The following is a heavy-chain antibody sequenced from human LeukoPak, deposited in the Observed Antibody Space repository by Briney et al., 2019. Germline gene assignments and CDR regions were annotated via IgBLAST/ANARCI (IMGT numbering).Heavy chain of an antibody. J-gene: IGHJ4*02. CDR2: IRYDGSNK. V-gene: IGHV3-30*02. D-gene: IGHD1-14*01. CDR1: GFTFSSYG. Sequence: GGSLRLSCAASGFTFSSYGMHWVRQAPGKGLEWVAFIRYDGSNKYYADSVKGRFTISRDNSKNTLYLQMNSLRAADTAVYYCARGRGNPKRGKYYFDYWGQGTLVTVSS. CDR3: ARGRGNPKRGKYYFDY.